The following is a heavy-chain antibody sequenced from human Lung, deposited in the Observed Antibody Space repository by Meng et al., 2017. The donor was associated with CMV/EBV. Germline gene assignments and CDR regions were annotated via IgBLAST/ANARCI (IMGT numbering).Heavy chain of an antibody. CDR1: GGNFNSYA. Sequence: SXXVSXKSSGGNFNSYAIHWVRQAPGQGLEWMGGIIPTIGRGHSEQRFQGSPTITTDEYRTKFYMALRNLRSDDKAVYYCARDRGLGTPDFNWFDALGQGXLVTFSS. V-gene: IGHV1-69*05. D-gene: IGHD3/OR15-3a*01. J-gene: IGHJ5*02. CDR3: ARDRGLGTPDFNWFDA. CDR2: IIPTIGRG.